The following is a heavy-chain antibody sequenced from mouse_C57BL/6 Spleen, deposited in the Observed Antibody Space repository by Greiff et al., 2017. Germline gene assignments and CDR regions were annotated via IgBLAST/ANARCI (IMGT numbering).Heavy chain of an antibody. CDR2: IYPGSGST. CDR1: GYTFTSYW. D-gene: IGHD1-1*01. V-gene: IGHV1-55*01. J-gene: IGHJ1*03. CDR3: ANYGSSYPPYWYFDV. Sequence: VQLQQPGAELVKPGASVKMSCKASGYTFTSYWITWVKQRPGQGLEWIGDIYPGSGSTNYNEKFKSKATLTVDTSSSTAYMQLSSLTSEDSAVYYFANYGSSYPPYWYFDVWGTGTTVTVSS.